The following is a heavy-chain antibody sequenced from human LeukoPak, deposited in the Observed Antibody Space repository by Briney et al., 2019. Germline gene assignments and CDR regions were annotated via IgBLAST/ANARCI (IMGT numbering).Heavy chain of an antibody. Sequence: PPETLSLTCTVSGGSISSGGYYWSWIRQHPGKGLEWIGYIYYSGSTYYNPSLKSRVTISVDTSKNQFSLKLSSVTAADTAVYYCARSTVTDGLNDYWGQGTLVTVSS. CDR1: GGSISSGGYY. CDR2: IYYSGST. V-gene: IGHV4-31*03. D-gene: IGHD4-17*01. CDR3: ARSTVTDGLNDY. J-gene: IGHJ4*02.